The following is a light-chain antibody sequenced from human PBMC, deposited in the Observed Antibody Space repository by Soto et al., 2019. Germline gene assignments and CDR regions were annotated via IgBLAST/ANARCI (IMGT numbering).Light chain of an antibody. Sequence: EFVLTQSPGTLSLSPGERATLSCRASQTVRNNYLAWYQQKPGQAPRLLIYDASSRATGIPDRFSGGGSGTDFPLTISRLQPDDFATYYCQQYNSYSRTFGQGTKVDIK. J-gene: IGKJ1*01. CDR2: DAS. CDR1: QTVRNNY. V-gene: IGKV3-20*01. CDR3: QQYNSYSRT.